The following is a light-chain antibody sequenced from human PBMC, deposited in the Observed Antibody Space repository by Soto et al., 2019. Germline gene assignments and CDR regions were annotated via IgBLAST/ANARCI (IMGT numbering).Light chain of an antibody. CDR1: QDIRNY. Sequence: DIQMTQSPSSLSAPVGDRVTITCRASQDIRNYLAWYQQKPGRVPKLLIYGASTLQSGVPSRFSGSGSGTDFTLTISSLQPEDVATYYCQKYNSAPLTFGPGTKVDLK. J-gene: IGKJ3*01. V-gene: IGKV1-27*01. CDR3: QKYNSAPLT. CDR2: GAS.